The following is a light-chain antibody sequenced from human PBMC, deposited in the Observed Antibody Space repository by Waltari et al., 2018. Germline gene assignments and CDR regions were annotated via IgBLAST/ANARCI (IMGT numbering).Light chain of an antibody. V-gene: IGKV3-15*01. CDR3: QQYTTRPLT. CDR1: QSVSSK. Sequence: EIVMTQSPATLSVSPGEGATLSCRASQSVSSKVAWYQQRPGQAPRLLIFGASTRATGIPARFSGSESGTEFTLTISSLQSEDSGVYFCQQYTTRPLTFGGGTKVEI. J-gene: IGKJ4*01. CDR2: GAS.